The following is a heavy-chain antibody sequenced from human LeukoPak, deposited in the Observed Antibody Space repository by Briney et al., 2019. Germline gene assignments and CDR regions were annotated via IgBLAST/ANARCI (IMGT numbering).Heavy chain of an antibody. CDR1: GGTFSSYA. J-gene: IGHJ4*02. Sequence: SVKVPCKASGGTFSSYAISWVRQAPGQGLEWVGRIIPIFGTANYAQKFQGRVTITTDESTSTAYMELSSLRSEDTAVYYCARDSLYYDSGSYHSPFDYWGQGTLVNVSS. CDR3: ARDSLYYDSGSYHSPFDY. V-gene: IGHV1-69*05. CDR2: IIPIFGTA. D-gene: IGHD3-10*01.